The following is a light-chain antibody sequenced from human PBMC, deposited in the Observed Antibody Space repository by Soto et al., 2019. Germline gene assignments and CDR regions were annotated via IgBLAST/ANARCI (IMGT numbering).Light chain of an antibody. CDR2: DAS. Sequence: IVMTQSPATLSVSPGERATLSCRASQSINNNLAWYQQKPGQAPRLLIYDASTGATDIPARFSGSGSGIEFTLTISSLQSEDSAVYYCQQYKSWFTFGQGTKLEIK. CDR1: QSINNN. V-gene: IGKV3-15*01. CDR3: QQYKSWFT. J-gene: IGKJ2*01.